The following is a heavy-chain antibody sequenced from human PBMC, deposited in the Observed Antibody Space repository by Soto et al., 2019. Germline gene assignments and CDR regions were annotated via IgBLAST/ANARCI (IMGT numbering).Heavy chain of an antibody. CDR1: GFIFTRYS. Sequence: GGSLRLSCAASGFIFTRYSMNWVRQAPGKGLEWVSSISSPTNYIYYGDSMKGRFTISRDNAKNSPYLEMNSLRAEDTAVYYCARESEDLTSNFDYWGQGTLVTVSS. CDR3: ARESEDLTSNFDY. CDR2: ISSPTNYI. V-gene: IGHV3-21*06. J-gene: IGHJ4*02.